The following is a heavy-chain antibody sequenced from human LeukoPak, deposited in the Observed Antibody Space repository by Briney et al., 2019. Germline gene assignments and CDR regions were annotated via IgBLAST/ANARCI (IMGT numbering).Heavy chain of an antibody. CDR1: GGSISSYY. V-gene: IGHV4-59*01. Sequence: SETLSLTCTVSGGSISSYYWSWIRQPPGKGLEWIGYIYYSGSTNYNPSLKSRVTISVDTSKNQFSLKLSSVTAADTAVYYCARHGSQPPLVVVPAAGFDYWGQGTLVTVSS. J-gene: IGHJ4*02. CDR3: ARHGSQPPLVVVPAAGFDY. D-gene: IGHD2-2*01. CDR2: IYYSGST.